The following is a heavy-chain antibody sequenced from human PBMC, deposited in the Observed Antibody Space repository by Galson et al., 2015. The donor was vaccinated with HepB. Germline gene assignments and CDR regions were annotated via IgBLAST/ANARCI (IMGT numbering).Heavy chain of an antibody. CDR2: IIPMFGTA. CDR3: ASEGRRGYYFDY. V-gene: IGHV1-69*01. Sequence: SGGTFSSYGISWVRQAPGQGLEWMGGIIPMFGTANYAQKFQGRVTVTADESTSTAYMELSSLRSEDTAVYYCASEGRRGYYFDYWGQGTLVTVSP. J-gene: IGHJ4*02. D-gene: IGHD5-12*01. CDR1: GGTFSSYG.